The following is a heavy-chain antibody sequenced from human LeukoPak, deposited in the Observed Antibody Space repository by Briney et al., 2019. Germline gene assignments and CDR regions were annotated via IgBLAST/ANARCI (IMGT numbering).Heavy chain of an antibody. Sequence: ASVKVSCKASGGTFSSYAISWVRQAPGQGLEWMGRIIPIFGTANYAQKFQGRVTITTDESTSTAYMELSSLRSEDTAVYYCARGMGRRAFEIWGQGTMVTVSS. CDR2: IIPIFGTA. CDR1: GGTFSSYA. J-gene: IGHJ3*02. D-gene: IGHD3-10*01. V-gene: IGHV1-69*05. CDR3: ARGMGRRAFEI.